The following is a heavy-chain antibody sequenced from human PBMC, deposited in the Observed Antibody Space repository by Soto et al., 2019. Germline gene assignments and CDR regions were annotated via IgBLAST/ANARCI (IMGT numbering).Heavy chain of an antibody. J-gene: IGHJ4*02. CDR2: ITRGGSII. Sequence: EVQLVESGGGLVQPGGTLRRSCAASGFTFSSYEMIWVRQAPGEGLECLSYITRGGSIIHYADSVNGRFTIARDKATNSLYLQMNSLRAEAAAVYYWASVWSGYSGAQCWGKGTLVTFSS. CDR3: ASVWSGYSGAQC. D-gene: IGHD3-3*01. CDR1: GFTFSSYE. V-gene: IGHV3-48*03.